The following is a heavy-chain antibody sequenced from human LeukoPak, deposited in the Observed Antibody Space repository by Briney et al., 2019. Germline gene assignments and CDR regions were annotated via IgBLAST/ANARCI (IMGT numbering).Heavy chain of an antibody. J-gene: IGHJ4*02. CDR3: ARAPPPGILTGFSY. CDR2: INPSGGST. Sequence: ASVKVSCKASGYTFTSYGISWVRQAPGQGLEWMGIINPSGGSTSYAQKFQGRVTMTRDTSRNTVYMELSSLRSEDTAVYYCARAPPPGILTGFSYWGQGTLVTVSS. V-gene: IGHV1-46*01. CDR1: GYTFTSYG. D-gene: IGHD3-9*01.